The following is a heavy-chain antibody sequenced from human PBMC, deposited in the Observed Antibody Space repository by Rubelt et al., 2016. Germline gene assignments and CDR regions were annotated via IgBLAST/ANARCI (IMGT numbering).Heavy chain of an antibody. CDR2: IKQDGSEK. CDR3: ARDLYGDYAFDY. V-gene: IGHV3-7*01. J-gene: IGHJ4*02. D-gene: IGHD4-17*01. Sequence: GFTFSSYGMHWVRQAPGKGLEWVANIKQDGSEKYYVDSVKGRFTISRDNAKNSLYLQMSSLRAEDTAVYYCARDLYGDYAFDYWGQGTLVTVSS. CDR1: GFTFSSYG.